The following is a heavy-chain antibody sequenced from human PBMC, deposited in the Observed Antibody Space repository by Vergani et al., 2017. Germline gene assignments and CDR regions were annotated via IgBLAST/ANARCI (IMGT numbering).Heavy chain of an antibody. CDR1: GRPISSYY. D-gene: IGHD2-8*01. Sequence: QVQLQESGPGLVKPSETLSLTCTVSGRPISSYYWSWIRQPAGKGLEWIGRIYTSGSTNYNPSLKSRVTMSVDTSKNQFSLKLSSVTAADTAVYYCAGACTNGVCSYYFDYWGQGTLVTVSS. CDR2: IYTSGST. CDR3: AGACTNGVCSYYFDY. V-gene: IGHV4-4*07. J-gene: IGHJ4*02.